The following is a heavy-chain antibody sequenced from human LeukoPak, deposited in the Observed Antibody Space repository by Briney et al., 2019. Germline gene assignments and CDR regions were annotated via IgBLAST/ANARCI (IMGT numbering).Heavy chain of an antibody. J-gene: IGHJ5*02. CDR2: INPNSGAT. D-gene: IGHD1-26*01. Sequence: ASVTVSCKALGGTFSSYAISWVRQAPGQGLEWMGWINPNSGATNYAQKFQGRVTMTRDTSINTAYMELRRLRSDDTAVYYCAREPTSGSYYGTFDPWGQGTLVTVSS. V-gene: IGHV1-2*02. CDR3: AREPTSGSYYGTFDP. CDR1: GGTFSSYA.